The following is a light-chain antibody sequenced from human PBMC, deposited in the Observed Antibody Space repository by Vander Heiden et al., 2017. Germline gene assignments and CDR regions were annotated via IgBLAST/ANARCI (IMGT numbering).Light chain of an antibody. CDR3: QQRSNWPPIT. V-gene: IGKV3-11*01. J-gene: IGKJ5*01. CDR1: QSVSSY. Sequence: DIELTQSPATLSSSPGERATLSCRASQSVSSYLAWYQQKPAQAPRLLIYDASNSVTGSPARFSGSGSGTDFTLTISSLEPEDFAAYYCQQRSNWPPITFGQGTRLEIK. CDR2: DAS.